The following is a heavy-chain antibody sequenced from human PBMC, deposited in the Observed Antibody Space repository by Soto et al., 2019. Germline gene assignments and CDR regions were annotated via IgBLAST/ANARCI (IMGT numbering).Heavy chain of an antibody. J-gene: IGHJ4*02. CDR3: ARERYYYGSGAY. D-gene: IGHD3-10*01. CDR2: IKEDGSEK. V-gene: IGHV3-7*01. CDR1: GFTFSSYW. Sequence: PGGSLRLSCAASGFTFSSYWMSWVRQAPGKGLEWVANIKEDGSEKNYVDSVKGQFTISRDNAKNSLYLQMNSLRAEDTAVYYCARERYYYGSGAYWGQGTLVTVSS.